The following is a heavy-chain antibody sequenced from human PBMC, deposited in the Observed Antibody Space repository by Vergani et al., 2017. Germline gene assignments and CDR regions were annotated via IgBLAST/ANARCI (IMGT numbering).Heavy chain of an antibody. V-gene: IGHV4-34*01. CDR3: ARGRRNYFDY. J-gene: IGHJ4*02. Sequence: QVQLQQWGAGLLKPSETLSLTCAVYGGSFSGYYWSWIRQPPGKGLEWIGEINHSGSTYYNPSRKSRVTISVDTSKNQFSLKLSSVTAADTAVYYCARGRRNYFDYWGQGTLVTVSS. CDR1: GGSFSGYY. CDR2: INHSGST.